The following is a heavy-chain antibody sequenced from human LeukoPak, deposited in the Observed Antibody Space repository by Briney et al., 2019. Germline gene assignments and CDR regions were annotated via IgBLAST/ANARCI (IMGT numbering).Heavy chain of an antibody. CDR2: ISYDGSNK. CDR3: ARSSGAWIQLWLPRPPDY. V-gene: IGHV3-30*04. Sequence: GGSLRLSCAASGFTFSSYAMHWVRQAPGKGLEWVAVISYDGSNKYYADSVKGRFTISRGNSKNTLYLQMNSLRAEDTAVYYCARSSGAWIQLWLPRPPDYWGQGTLVTVSS. J-gene: IGHJ4*02. D-gene: IGHD5-18*01. CDR1: GFTFSSYA.